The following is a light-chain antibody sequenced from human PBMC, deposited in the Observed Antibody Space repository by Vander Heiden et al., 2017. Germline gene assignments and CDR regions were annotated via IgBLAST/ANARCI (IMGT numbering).Light chain of an antibody. V-gene: IGKV1-33*01. CDR3: QQEYDIAQV. J-gene: IGKJ2*01. CDR2: DAS. Sequence: DIQMTQSPSSLSASVGDRVTITCQASQDISKNLNWYQQKPGKAPKLLIYDASTLETGVPSRFSGSGSGTDFTFIISSLQPEDIAAYYCQQEYDIAQVFGQGTKLEIK. CDR1: QDISKN.